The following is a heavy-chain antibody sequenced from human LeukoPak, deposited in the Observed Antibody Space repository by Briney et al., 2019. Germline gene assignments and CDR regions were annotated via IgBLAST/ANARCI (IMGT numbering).Heavy chain of an antibody. CDR1: GGSFSGYY. V-gene: IGHV4-34*01. Sequence: KPSETLSLTCAVYGGSFSGYYWSWIRQPPGKGLEWIGEINHSGSTNYNPSLKSRVTISVDTSKNQFSLKLSSVTAADTAVYYCARGCNDSSGYCGGPYYFDYWGQGTLVTVSS. CDR2: INHSGST. D-gene: IGHD3-22*01. J-gene: IGHJ4*02. CDR3: ARGCNDSSGYCGGPYYFDY.